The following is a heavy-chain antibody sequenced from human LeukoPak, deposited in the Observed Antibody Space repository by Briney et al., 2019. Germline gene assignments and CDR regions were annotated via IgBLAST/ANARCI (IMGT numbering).Heavy chain of an antibody. CDR3: VRDRRGMPTIS. CDR1: EASEYTFIGYF. CDR2: INPSSGGT. V-gene: IGHV1-2*02. D-gene: IGHD3-16*01. J-gene: IGHJ4*02. Sequence: ASVKVSCKASEASEYTFIGYFIHWVRQAPGQGLEWMGWINPSSGGTHYAQKFQGRVTMTRDTSITTAYMQLSRLRSDDTAVYYCVRDRRGMPTISWGQGTLVTVSS.